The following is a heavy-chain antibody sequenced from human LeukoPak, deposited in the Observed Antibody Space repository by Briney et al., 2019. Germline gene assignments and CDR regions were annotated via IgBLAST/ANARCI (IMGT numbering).Heavy chain of an antibody. Sequence: GASVKVSCKASGYTFTSYGISWVRQAPGQGLEWMGWISAYNGNTNYAQKLQGRVTMTTDTSTSTAYMELRSLRSDDTAVYYCAKDGAIFGVVITENFDYWGQGTLVTVSS. J-gene: IGHJ4*02. CDR3: AKDGAIFGVVITENFDY. D-gene: IGHD3-3*01. V-gene: IGHV1-18*01. CDR2: ISAYNGNT. CDR1: GYTFTSYG.